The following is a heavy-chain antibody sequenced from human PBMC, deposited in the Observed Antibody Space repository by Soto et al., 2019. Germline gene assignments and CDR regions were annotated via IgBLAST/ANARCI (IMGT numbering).Heavy chain of an antibody. J-gene: IGHJ6*02. CDR3: AGEEDLGRGLSGGRDV. D-gene: IGHD3-10*01. Sequence: QVQLQESGPGLVKPSETLSLSCNVSGGSISSDDFFWSWVRQHPARGLEWIGYIYHSGTTYYNPSPQSQFTLSVDTSNNLFPLKWRFVPAADAAFFFGAGEEDLGRGLSGGRDVWGQGTAVPVS. CDR1: GGSISSDDFF. CDR2: IYHSGTT. V-gene: IGHV4-31*01.